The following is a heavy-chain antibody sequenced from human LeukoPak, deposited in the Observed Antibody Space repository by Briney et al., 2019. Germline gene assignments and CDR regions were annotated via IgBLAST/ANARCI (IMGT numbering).Heavy chain of an antibody. Sequence: GASVKLSCKSSGYTFTSYGISWGRHAPGQGLEWMGWISAYNGNTNYAQKLQGRVTMTTGTSTRTAYMELRSLRSDDTAGNYCARVAMVETYDFWSGLYYYYMDVWGKGTTVTVSS. CDR2: ISAYNGNT. CDR1: GYTFTSYG. V-gene: IGHV1-18*01. D-gene: IGHD3-3*01. J-gene: IGHJ6*03. CDR3: ARVAMVETYDFWSGLYYYYMDV.